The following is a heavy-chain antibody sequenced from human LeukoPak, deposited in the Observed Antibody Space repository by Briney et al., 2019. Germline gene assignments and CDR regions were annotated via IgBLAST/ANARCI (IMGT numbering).Heavy chain of an antibody. CDR1: GYIFTSYG. CDR2: ISAYNGNT. D-gene: IGHD2-2*02. V-gene: IGHV1-18*01. CDR3: ATCSSTSCYNYYYYYMDV. J-gene: IGHJ6*03. Sequence: ASVKVSCKASGYIFTSYGISWVRQAPGQGLEWMGWISAYNGNTNYAQKLQGRVTMTTDTSTSTAYMELRSLRSDDTAVYYCATCSSTSCYNYYYYYMDVWGKGTTVTVSS.